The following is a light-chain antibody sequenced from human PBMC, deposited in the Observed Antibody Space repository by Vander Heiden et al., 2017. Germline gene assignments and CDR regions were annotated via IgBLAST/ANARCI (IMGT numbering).Light chain of an antibody. J-gene: IGLJ1*01. V-gene: IGLV1-47*01. CDR3: AAWADSLSGPRYV. CDR2: RND. Sequence: SVLTHPPSASVTPGQRLSIACSGHTSESDYIYWYQQFPGTAPKLLINRNDQRPSGVSDRFSGSKSGTAASLAISGLRSEDEADYYCAAWADSLSGPRYVFGTGTKVTVL. CDR1: TSESDY.